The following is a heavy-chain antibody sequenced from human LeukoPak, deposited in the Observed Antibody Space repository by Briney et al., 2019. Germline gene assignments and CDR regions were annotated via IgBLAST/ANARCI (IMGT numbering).Heavy chain of an antibody. CDR1: RFDFSTFG. V-gene: IGHV3-30*02. CDR2: IRHDGTNK. D-gene: IGHD2-8*02. Sequence: WGSLRLSCVASRFDFSTFGMHWVRQAPGKGLEWVTFIRHDGTNKWFADSVKGRFTSSRDNSKNTLYLQMNSLQPEDTAVYFCANGYCAGGTCGPFDYWGRGTLVTVSS. CDR3: ANGYCAGGTCGPFDY. J-gene: IGHJ4*02.